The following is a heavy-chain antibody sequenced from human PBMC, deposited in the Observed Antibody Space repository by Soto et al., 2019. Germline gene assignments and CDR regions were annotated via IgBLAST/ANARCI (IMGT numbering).Heavy chain of an antibody. CDR3: ARAAGEQLVPAYYYYGMDV. CDR1: GFTFSSYA. Sequence: PGGSLRLSCAASGFTFSSYAMHWVRQAPGKGLEWVAAISYDGSNKYYADSVKGRFTISRDNSKNTLYLQMNSLRAEDTAVYYCARAAGEQLVPAYYYYGMDVWGQGTTVTVSS. CDR2: ISYDGSNK. J-gene: IGHJ6*02. V-gene: IGHV3-30-3*01. D-gene: IGHD6-6*01.